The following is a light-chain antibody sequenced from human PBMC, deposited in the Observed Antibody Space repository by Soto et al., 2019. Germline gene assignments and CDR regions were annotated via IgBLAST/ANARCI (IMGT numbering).Light chain of an antibody. V-gene: IGKV1-9*01. CDR3: QQLISYPIT. J-gene: IGKJ5*01. CDR1: QGIRTF. Sequence: DIQLTQSPSFLSASVGDRVTFTCRASQGIRTFSAWYQQRPGKAPKLLIHTASTLQSGVPSRFSGSASRTEFTLTISTVQPEDSATYYCQQLISYPITFGQGTRLEI. CDR2: TAS.